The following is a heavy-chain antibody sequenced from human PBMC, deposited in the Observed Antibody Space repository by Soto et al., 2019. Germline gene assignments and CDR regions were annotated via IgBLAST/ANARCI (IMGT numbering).Heavy chain of an antibody. J-gene: IGHJ6*02. Sequence: YXFTSYWLHCVGQMPVKGLEWMGIIYPGYSDTIYSPSFQGQVTISADKSFDTAYLQWRSLKASDTAVYYCARHHGSPGSYFGLDVWGQGTTVTVSS. CDR3: ARHHGSPGSYFGLDV. CDR1: YXFTSYW. V-gene: IGHV5-51*01. D-gene: IGHD6-13*01. CDR2: IYPGYSDT.